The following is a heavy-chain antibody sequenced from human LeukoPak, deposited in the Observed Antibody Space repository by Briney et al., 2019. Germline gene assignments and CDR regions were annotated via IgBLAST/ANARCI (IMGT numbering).Heavy chain of an antibody. CDR2: ISSNGGST. D-gene: IGHD6-13*01. J-gene: IGHJ6*03. V-gene: IGHV3-64*01. CDR3: AKAAVPNYYYYMDV. CDR1: GFTFSSYA. Sequence: GGSLRLSCAASGFTFSSYAMRWVRQAPGKGLEYVSAISSNGGSTYYANSVKGRFTISRDNSKNTLYLQMGSLRAGDMAVYYCAKAAVPNYYYYMDVWGKGTTVTVSS.